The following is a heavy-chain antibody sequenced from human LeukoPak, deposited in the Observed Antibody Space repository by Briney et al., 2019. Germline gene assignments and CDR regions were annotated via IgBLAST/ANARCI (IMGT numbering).Heavy chain of an antibody. Sequence: ASVKVSCKVSGSTLTELSMHWVRQAPGEGLEWMGGFDPEDGEPIYAQKFQGRVTMTEDTSTDAVHMELSSLRSEDTAVYYCATDFLGFDPWGQGTLVTVSS. CDR2: FDPEDGEP. J-gene: IGHJ5*02. CDR1: GSTLTELS. V-gene: IGHV1-24*01. D-gene: IGHD2/OR15-2a*01. CDR3: ATDFLGFDP.